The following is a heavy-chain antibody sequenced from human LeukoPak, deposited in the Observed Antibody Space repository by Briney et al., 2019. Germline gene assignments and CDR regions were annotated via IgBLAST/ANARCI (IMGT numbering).Heavy chain of an antibody. Sequence: PGGSLRLSCVASEFNFFSYGMQWVRQAPGKGLVWVSRIFTDGNTTSYADSVKGRFTISRDNAKNTLYLQMNSLRAEDTAVYYCARELPREVTLDYWGQGTLVTVSP. CDR3: ARELPREVTLDY. V-gene: IGHV3-74*01. CDR2: IFTDGNTT. CDR1: EFNFFSYG. J-gene: IGHJ4*01. D-gene: IGHD2-21*02.